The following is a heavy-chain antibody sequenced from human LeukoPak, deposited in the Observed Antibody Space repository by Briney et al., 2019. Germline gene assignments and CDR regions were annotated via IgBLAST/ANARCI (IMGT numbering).Heavy chain of an antibody. D-gene: IGHD3-22*01. Sequence: SETLSLTCIVSGGSISPYYWSWIRQPPGKGLEWIGYVDYRGTTNYSPSLKSRVTISVDTSKNQFSLRLSSVTAADTAVYYCARSPDSSDYYYYFDYWGQGTLVTVSP. CDR1: GGSISPYY. CDR3: ARSPDSSDYYYYFDY. V-gene: IGHV4-59*08. J-gene: IGHJ4*02. CDR2: VDYRGTT.